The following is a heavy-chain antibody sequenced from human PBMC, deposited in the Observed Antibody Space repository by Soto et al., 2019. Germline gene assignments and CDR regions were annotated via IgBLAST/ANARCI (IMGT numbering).Heavy chain of an antibody. CDR3: VKPPSSGDFCGYPDS. J-gene: IGHJ4*02. CDR1: GFTFSNYA. Sequence: PGGSLRLSCSASGFTFSNYAMHWVRQAPGKGLEYVSAISTNGGSPYYADSVKGRFTISRDNSKNTLYLQMSSLRAEDTAVYYCVKPPSSGDFCGYPDSWGQGTLVTAPQ. CDR2: ISTNGGSP. D-gene: IGHD5-12*01. V-gene: IGHV3-64D*06.